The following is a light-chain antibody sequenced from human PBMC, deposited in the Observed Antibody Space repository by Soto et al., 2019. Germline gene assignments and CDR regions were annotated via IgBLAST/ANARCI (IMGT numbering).Light chain of an antibody. Sequence: QSALTQPPSVSGAPGQRVTISCTGSSSNIVAGFDVHWYQQLPGTTPKLLIYGNSNRPSAVPDRFSGSRSGTSASLAITGLKAEDEADYYCQSYDSSLTGSKVCGSGTKVTVL. CDR1: SSNIVAGFD. CDR3: QSYDSSLTGSKV. V-gene: IGLV1-40*01. CDR2: GNS. J-gene: IGLJ1*01.